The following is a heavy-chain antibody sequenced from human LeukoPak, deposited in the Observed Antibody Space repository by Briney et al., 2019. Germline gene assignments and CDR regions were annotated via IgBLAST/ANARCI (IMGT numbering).Heavy chain of an antibody. Sequence: SGRSLRLSCAASGFTFSSYGMHWVREAPGKGLEWVAVISYDGSNKYYAASVKGRFTISRDNSKNTLYLQMNSLRADDTAVYYCAKAAGGATSLFDYWGQGTLVTVSS. CDR2: ISYDGSNK. CDR1: GFTFSSYG. CDR3: AKAAGGATSLFDY. D-gene: IGHD1-26*01. V-gene: IGHV3-30*18. J-gene: IGHJ4*02.